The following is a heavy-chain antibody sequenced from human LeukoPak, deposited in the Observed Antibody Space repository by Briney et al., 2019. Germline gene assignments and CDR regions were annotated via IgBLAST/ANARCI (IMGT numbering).Heavy chain of an antibody. Sequence: GGSLRLSCAASGLTFSSYWMHWVRHAPGKGLVWVSRINSDGSSTSYADSVKGRFTISRDNAKNTLYLQMNSLRAEDTAVYYCARDQDYYDSSGYYFHYYYYYGMDVWGQGTTVTVSS. J-gene: IGHJ6*02. CDR2: INSDGSST. V-gene: IGHV3-74*01. D-gene: IGHD3-22*01. CDR3: ARDQDYYDSSGYYFHYYYYYGMDV. CDR1: GLTFSSYW.